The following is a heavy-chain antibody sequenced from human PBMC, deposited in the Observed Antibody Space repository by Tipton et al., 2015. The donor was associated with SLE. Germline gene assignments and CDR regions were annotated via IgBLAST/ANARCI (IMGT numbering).Heavy chain of an antibody. CDR1: GGSISSSTYY. D-gene: IGHD3-22*01. CDR3: AITMVVGPFDY. V-gene: IGHV4-39*07. J-gene: IGHJ4*02. CDR2: VYHDGRA. Sequence: TLSLTCTVSGGSISSSTYYWGWIRQPPGKGLEWIGSVYHDGRAFYNPTLKSRLTISVDTSKNQFSLKLNSVTAADTAVYYCAITMVVGPFDYWGQGTLVAVSS.